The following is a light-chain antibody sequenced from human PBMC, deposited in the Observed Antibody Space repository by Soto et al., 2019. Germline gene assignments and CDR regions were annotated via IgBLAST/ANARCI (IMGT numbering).Light chain of an antibody. J-gene: IGLJ3*02. CDR2: LDRSGSY. CDR3: ETWYSNTHKV. CDR1: SGHSTYI. V-gene: IGLV4-60*02. Sequence: QSVLTQSSSASASLGSSVKLTCILSSGHSTYIIAWHQQQPGKAPRFLMTLDRSGSYNRGSGVPDRLSGSSSGADRYLTISNLQFEDEGDYYCETWYSNTHKVFGGWTKLTVL.